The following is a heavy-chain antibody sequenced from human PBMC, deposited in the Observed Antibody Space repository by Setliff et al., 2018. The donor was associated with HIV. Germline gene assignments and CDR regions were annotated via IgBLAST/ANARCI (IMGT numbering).Heavy chain of an antibody. D-gene: IGHD3-9*01. V-gene: IGHV4-34*01. CDR1: GGSFSGYY. J-gene: IGHJ6*02. Sequence: SENLSLTCAVYGGSFSGYYWSWIRQPPGKGLEWIGEINHSGSTNYNPSLKSRVTISVDTSKNQFSLKLSSVTAADTAVYYCARTVLLRYFDWLSFYYYGMDVWGQGTTVTVSS. CDR2: INHSGST. CDR3: ARTVLLRYFDWLSFYYYGMDV.